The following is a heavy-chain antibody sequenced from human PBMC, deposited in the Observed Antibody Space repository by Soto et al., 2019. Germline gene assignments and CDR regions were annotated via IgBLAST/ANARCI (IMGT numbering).Heavy chain of an antibody. V-gene: IGHV3-30-3*01. J-gene: IGHJ6*02. CDR1: GFTFSSYA. D-gene: IGHD2-2*02. CDR3: ARVYMTARDRGDYYYGMDV. CDR2: ISYDGSNK. Sequence: QVQLVESGGGVVQPGRSLRLSCAASGFTFSSYAMHWVRQAPGKGLEWVAVISYDGSNKYYADSVKGRFTISRDNSKNPLYLQMNSLRAEDTAVYYGARVYMTARDRGDYYYGMDVWGQGTTVTVSS.